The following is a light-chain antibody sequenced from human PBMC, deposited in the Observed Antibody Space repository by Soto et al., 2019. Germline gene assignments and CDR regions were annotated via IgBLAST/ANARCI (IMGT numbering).Light chain of an antibody. CDR2: WAS. V-gene: IGKV4-1*01. CDR3: QQYYSVPVT. CDR1: QTLLYSSNNKNY. Sequence: DIVMTQSPDSLSVSLGERATINCKPSQTLLYSSNNKNYLXWFQQXPGQPPKLLIYWASTRNSGVXXRXXXXXXXXXXXLTISGLQAEDVAIYYCQQYYSVPVTFGQGTRLEIK. J-gene: IGKJ5*01.